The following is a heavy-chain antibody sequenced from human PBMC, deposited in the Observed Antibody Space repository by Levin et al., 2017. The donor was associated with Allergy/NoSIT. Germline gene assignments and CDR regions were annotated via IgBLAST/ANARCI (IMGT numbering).Heavy chain of an antibody. V-gene: IGHV3-23*01. Sequence: GGSLRLSCAASGFTFSSYAMSWVRQAPGKGLEWVSGISGSGGSTYYADSVKGRFTISRDNSKNTLYLQMNSLRAEDTAVYYCAKDRDDYGDYPRAPYYYGMDVWGQGTTVTVSS. CDR2: ISGSGGST. D-gene: IGHD4-17*01. CDR1: GFTFSSYA. J-gene: IGHJ6*02. CDR3: AKDRDDYGDYPRAPYYYGMDV.